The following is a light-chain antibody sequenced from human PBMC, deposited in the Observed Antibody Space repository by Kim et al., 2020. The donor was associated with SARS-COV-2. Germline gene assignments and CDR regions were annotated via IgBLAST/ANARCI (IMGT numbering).Light chain of an antibody. J-gene: IGKJ2*01. CDR2: DAS. V-gene: IGKV1-33*01. CDR3: QQYDNLYT. Sequence: LSASVGDRVNITCQASQDISNYLNWYQQKPGKAPKLLIYDASNLKTGVPSRFSGSGSGTDFTFTISSLQPEDIATYYCQQYDNLYTFGQGTKLEI. CDR1: QDISNY.